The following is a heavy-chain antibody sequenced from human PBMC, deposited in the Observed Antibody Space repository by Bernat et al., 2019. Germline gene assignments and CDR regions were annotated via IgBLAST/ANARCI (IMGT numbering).Heavy chain of an antibody. V-gene: IGHV1-3*01. Sequence: QVQLVQSGAEVMKPGASVKVSCKASGYTFTSYAMHWVRQAPGQRLEWMGWINAGNGNTKYSQKFQGRVTITRDTSASTAYMELSSLRSEDTAVYYCAREPYYYDSSGYPLDYYGMDVWGQGTTVTVSS. D-gene: IGHD3-22*01. J-gene: IGHJ6*02. CDR2: INAGNGNT. CDR3: AREPYYYDSSGYPLDYYGMDV. CDR1: GYTFTSYA.